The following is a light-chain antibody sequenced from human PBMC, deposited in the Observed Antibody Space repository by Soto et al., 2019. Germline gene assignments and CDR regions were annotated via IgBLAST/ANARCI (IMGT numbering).Light chain of an antibody. CDR2: GAS. CDR1: QSISSSY. CDR3: QQRKT. Sequence: EIVLTQSPGTLSLSPGERATLSCRASQSISSSYLAWYQQRPGQAPRLLIYGASSRTTGTPDRFSGSGSGTDFTLTISRLEPEDFAVYYCQQRKTFGQGTNPEIK. V-gene: IGKV3-20*01. J-gene: IGKJ2*01.